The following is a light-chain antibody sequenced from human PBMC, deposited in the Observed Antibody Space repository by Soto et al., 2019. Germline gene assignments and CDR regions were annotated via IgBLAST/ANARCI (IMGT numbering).Light chain of an antibody. CDR1: SSDVGGYNF. Sequence: QSALTQPRSVSGSPGQSVTISCTGTSSDVGGYNFVSWYQQHPGKAPKLMIYDVNKRPSGVPDRFSGSKSGNTASLTISGLQAEDEAGYYCCSNAGSYTYVFGTGTKLTVL. CDR3: CSNAGSYTYV. J-gene: IGLJ1*01. CDR2: DVN. V-gene: IGLV2-11*01.